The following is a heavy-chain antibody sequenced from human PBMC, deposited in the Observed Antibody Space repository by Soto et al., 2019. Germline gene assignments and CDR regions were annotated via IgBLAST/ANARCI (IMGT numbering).Heavy chain of an antibody. CDR3: AHKMSRAMTFDS. V-gene: IGHV2-5*02. J-gene: IGHJ4*02. Sequence: QITLKESGPTLVEPTQTLTLTCTFSGFSLTTSGVGVAWIRQPPGRALAWLALIYWDCDERYSPSLRTRISIPKDTSNIQVVLTLSNLDPSDTGTYHCAHKMSRAMTFDSWGQGTLLPGSS. CDR1: GFSLTTSGVG. D-gene: IGHD2-2*01. CDR2: IYWDCDE.